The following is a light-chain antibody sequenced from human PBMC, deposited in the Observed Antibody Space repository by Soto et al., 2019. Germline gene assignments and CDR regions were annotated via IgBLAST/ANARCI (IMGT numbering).Light chain of an antibody. J-gene: IGKJ2*01. V-gene: IGKV4-1*01. CDR1: QTVFHSSYNKDF. CDR3: QQYYSSLT. Sequence: DIVMTQSPVSLSVSLGERATINCKSSQTVFHSSYNKDFLAWYQQKPGQPPKLLFYWASTRESGVPARFSGGGSGTDFSPTISRLQAEDVAVYYCQQYYSSLTFGQGTKLEIK. CDR2: WAS.